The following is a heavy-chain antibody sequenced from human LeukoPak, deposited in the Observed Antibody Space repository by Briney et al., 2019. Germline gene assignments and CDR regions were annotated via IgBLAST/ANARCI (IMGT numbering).Heavy chain of an antibody. V-gene: IGHV3-30*18. D-gene: IGHD6-6*01. J-gene: IGHJ4*02. CDR3: AKDNSSSLDY. CDR1: GFTFSSYG. CDR2: IWYGGSNK. Sequence: GRSLRLSCAASGFTFSSYGMHWVRQAPGKGLEWVAVIWYGGSNKYYADSVKGRFTISRDNSKNTLYLQMNSLRAEDTAVYYCAKDNSSSLDYWGQGTLVTVSS.